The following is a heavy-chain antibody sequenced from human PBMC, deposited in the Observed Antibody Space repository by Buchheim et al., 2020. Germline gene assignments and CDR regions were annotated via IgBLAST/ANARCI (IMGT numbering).Heavy chain of an antibody. Sequence: EVQLVESGGGLVQPGGSLRLSCAASGFTFSSYWMHWVRQAPGKGLVWVSRINSDGSSTSYADSVKGGFTISRANAKNTLYLQMNSLRAEDTAVYYCARDGCTGGVCYTRSTFFDYWGRGTL. V-gene: IGHV3-74*01. CDR3: ARDGCTGGVCYTRSTFFDY. CDR1: GFTFSSYW. J-gene: IGHJ4*02. D-gene: IGHD2-8*02. CDR2: INSDGSST.